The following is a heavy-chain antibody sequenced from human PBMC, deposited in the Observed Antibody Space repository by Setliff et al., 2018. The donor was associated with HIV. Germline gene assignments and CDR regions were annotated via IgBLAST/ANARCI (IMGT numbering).Heavy chain of an antibody. D-gene: IGHD3-3*01. Sequence: SETLSLTCNVSGDSLNTYYWSWIRQSGGKGLEWIGRIYASGKTTFNPSLKSRVGMSVDTSKNQFSLKLTSVTASDTAVYYCARGNNDSESFDYWGQGALVTVSS. CDR2: IYASGKT. J-gene: IGHJ4*02. CDR1: GDSLNTYY. CDR3: ARGNNDSESFDY. V-gene: IGHV4-4*07.